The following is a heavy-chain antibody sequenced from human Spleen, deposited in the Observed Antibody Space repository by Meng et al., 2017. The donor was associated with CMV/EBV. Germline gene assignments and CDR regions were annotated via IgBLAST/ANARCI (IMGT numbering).Heavy chain of an antibody. D-gene: IGHD1-14*01. CDR2: INPNSGST. Sequence: ASVKVSCKASGYTFTGYYINWVRQATGQGLEWMGWINPNSGSTSYAQKFQGRVTMTRDTSISTAYMELSSLRSDDTAVYYCARGDSISRYHSYYYYGMDVWGQGTTVTVSS. J-gene: IGHJ6*02. V-gene: IGHV1-8*02. CDR1: GYTFTGYY. CDR3: ARGDSISRYHSYYYYGMDV.